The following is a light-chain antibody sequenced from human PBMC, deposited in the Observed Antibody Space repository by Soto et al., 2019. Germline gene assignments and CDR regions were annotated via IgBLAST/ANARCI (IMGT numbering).Light chain of an antibody. J-gene: IGKJ5*01. Sequence: DIQMAQSPASLSVSVGDRVTITCLSSQSINNYLNWYLQRPGQAPKLLIRSASTLQRGVPSRFSGSGSRTEFTLTIADLQPDDFGTYYCQQSLTMPITFGHGTRLEIK. V-gene: IGKV1-39*01. CDR2: SAS. CDR3: QQSLTMPIT. CDR1: QSINNY.